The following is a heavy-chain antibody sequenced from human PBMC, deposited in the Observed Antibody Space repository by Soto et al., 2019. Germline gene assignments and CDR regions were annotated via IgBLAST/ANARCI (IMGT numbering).Heavy chain of an antibody. J-gene: IGHJ4*02. V-gene: IGHV4-30-4*01. CDR2: IYYSGST. CDR1: GGSISSGDYY. Sequence: SETLSLTCTVSGGSISSGDYYWSWIRQPPGKGLEWTGYIYYSGSTYYNPSLKSRVTISVDTSKNQFSLKLSSETVADTAVYYCARVVRQYDSRGYLYYFDYWGQGTLVTVSS. D-gene: IGHD3-22*01. CDR3: ARVVRQYDSRGYLYYFDY.